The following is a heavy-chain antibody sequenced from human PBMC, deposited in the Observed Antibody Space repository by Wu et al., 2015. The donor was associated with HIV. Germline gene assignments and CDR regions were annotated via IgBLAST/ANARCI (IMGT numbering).Heavy chain of an antibody. CDR3: ARGGAVPYRRGYYFDY. Sequence: QVQLVQSGAEVKKPGASVKVSCKASGYTFTSYGISWVRQAPGQGLEWMGWISAYNGNTNYAQKLQGRVTMTRDTSISTAYMELSRLRSDDTAVYYCARGGAVPYRRGYYFDYWGQGTLVTVSS. V-gene: IGHV1-18*01. D-gene: IGHD1-26*01. CDR2: ISAYNGNT. CDR1: GYTFTSYG. J-gene: IGHJ4*02.